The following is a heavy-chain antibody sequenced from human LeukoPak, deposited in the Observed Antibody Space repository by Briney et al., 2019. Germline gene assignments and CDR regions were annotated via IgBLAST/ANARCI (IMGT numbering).Heavy chain of an antibody. J-gene: IGHJ5*02. V-gene: IGHV3-74*01. D-gene: IGHD2-15*01. CDR1: GFTFSSYW. CDR3: ARAAWCSGGSCYFRTPLDP. CDR2: INSDGSST. Sequence: GVSLRLSCAASGFTFSSYWMHWVRQAPGKGLVWVSRINSDGSSTRYADSVKGRFSISRDNAKNTLYLQMNSLRAEDTAVYYCARAAWCSGGSCYFRTPLDPWGQGTLVTVSS.